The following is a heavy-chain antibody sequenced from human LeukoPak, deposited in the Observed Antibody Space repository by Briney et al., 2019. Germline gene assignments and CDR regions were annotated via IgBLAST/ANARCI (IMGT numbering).Heavy chain of an antibody. V-gene: IGHV1-69*06. J-gene: IGHJ4*02. CDR2: IIPIFDTP. CDR1: GGIFGSYA. CDR3: AKGSRLREAGSYRF. Sequence: ASVKVSCKVSGGIFGSYAINWVRQAPGQGLEWLGRIIPIFDTPNYAQTFQGRVTISADKSTRTVYMELSSLRSEGTALYYCAKGSRLREAGSYRFWGQGTLVTVSS. D-gene: IGHD3-16*02.